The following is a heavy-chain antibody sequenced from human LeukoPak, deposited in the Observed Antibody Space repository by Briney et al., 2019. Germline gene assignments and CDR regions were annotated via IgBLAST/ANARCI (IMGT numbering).Heavy chain of an antibody. Sequence: GGSLRLSCAASGFTFSSYSMNWVRQAPGKGLEWVSSISSSSSYIYYADSVKGRFTISRDNAKNSLYLQMNSLRAEDTDVYYCARDLEVATIDNWFDPWGQGTLVTVSS. D-gene: IGHD5-24*01. CDR1: GFTFSSYS. J-gene: IGHJ5*02. CDR3: ARDLEVATIDNWFDP. V-gene: IGHV3-21*01. CDR2: ISSSSSYI.